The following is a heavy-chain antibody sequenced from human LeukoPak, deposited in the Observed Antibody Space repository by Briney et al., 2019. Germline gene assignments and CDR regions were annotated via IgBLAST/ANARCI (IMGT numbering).Heavy chain of an antibody. CDR3: AKGVLRYFDWLPRDLDAFDI. V-gene: IGHV1-2*06. D-gene: IGHD3-9*01. CDR1: GYSFTGHF. J-gene: IGHJ3*02. CDR2: INPNSGGT. Sequence: ASAKVSCKASGYSFTGHFIHWLRQAPGQGLEWMGRINPNSGGTNYAQKFQGRVTMTRDTSISTAYMELSSLRSEDTAVYYCAKGVLRYFDWLPRDLDAFDIWGQGTMVSVSS.